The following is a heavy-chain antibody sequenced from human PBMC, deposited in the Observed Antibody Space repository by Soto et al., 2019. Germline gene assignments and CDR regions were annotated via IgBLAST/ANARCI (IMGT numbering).Heavy chain of an antibody. CDR3: ARPARGYCSSTSCYYYGMDV. J-gene: IGHJ6*02. Sequence: GXSVKVSCKASVYTFTSYDINWVRQATGQGLEWMGWMNPNSGNTGYAQKFQGRVTMTRNTSISTAYMELSSLRSEDTAVYYCARPARGYCSSTSCYYYGMDVWSQGTTVTVS. V-gene: IGHV1-8*01. CDR1: VYTFTSYD. CDR2: MNPNSGNT. D-gene: IGHD2-2*01.